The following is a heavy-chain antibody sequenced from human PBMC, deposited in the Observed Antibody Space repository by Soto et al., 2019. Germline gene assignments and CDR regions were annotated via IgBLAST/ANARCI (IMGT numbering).Heavy chain of an antibody. Sequence: GGSLRLSCAASGFPFSSYGMHWVRQAPGKGLVWVSRINSDGSSTSYPDSVKGRFTISRDNAKNTLYLQMNSLRAEDTAVYYCARDKLWFVWNHFDYWGQGTLVTVSS. CDR1: GFPFSSYG. J-gene: IGHJ4*02. CDR2: INSDGSST. CDR3: ARDKLWFVWNHFDY. V-gene: IGHV3-74*01. D-gene: IGHD3-10*01.